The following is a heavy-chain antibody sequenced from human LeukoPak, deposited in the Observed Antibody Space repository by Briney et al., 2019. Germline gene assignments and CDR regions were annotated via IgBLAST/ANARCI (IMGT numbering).Heavy chain of an antibody. Sequence: PGRSLRLSCAASGFTFSSYAMHWVRQAPGKGLEWVAVISYDGSNKYYADSVKGRFTISRDNSKNTLYLQMNSLRAEDTAVYYCARVEQWLVLGYWGQGTLVTVSS. D-gene: IGHD6-19*01. CDR3: ARVEQWLVLGY. V-gene: IGHV3-30-3*01. J-gene: IGHJ4*02. CDR2: ISYDGSNK. CDR1: GFTFSSYA.